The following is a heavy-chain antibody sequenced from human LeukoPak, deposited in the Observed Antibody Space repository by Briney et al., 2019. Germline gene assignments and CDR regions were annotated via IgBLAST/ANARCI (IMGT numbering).Heavy chain of an antibody. CDR2: IKQDGSEK. CDR3: ARRHSSSWSDAFDI. V-gene: IGHV3-7*01. D-gene: IGHD6-13*01. J-gene: IGHJ3*02. Sequence: PGGSLRLSCAAPGFTFSSYWMSWVRQAPGKGLEWVANIKQDGSEKYYVDSVKGRFTISRDNAKKSLYLQMNSLRAEDTAVYYCARRHSSSWSDAFDIWGQGTMVTVSS. CDR1: GFTFSSYW.